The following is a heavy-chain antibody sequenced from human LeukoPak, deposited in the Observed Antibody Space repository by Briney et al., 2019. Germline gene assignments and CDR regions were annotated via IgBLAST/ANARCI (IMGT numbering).Heavy chain of an antibody. CDR1: GYTFTGYY. CDR3: ARGFRPSTGDHSLE. J-gene: IGHJ4*02. D-gene: IGHD7-27*01. V-gene: IGHV1-2*02. Sequence: GASVKVSCTASGYTFTGYYMHWVRQAPGQGLEWMGWINPNDGATNYAQNFQGRVTMTRDTSISTTYMELSRLRSDDTAMYYCARGFRPSTGDHSLEWGQGTLVTVSS. CDR2: INPNDGAT.